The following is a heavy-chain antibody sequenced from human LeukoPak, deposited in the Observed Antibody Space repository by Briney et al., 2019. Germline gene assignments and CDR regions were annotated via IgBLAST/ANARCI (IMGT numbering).Heavy chain of an antibody. CDR3: ARNLGVIAARPGLGVGY. J-gene: IGHJ4*02. V-gene: IGHV1-2*02. CDR2: INPNSGGT. D-gene: IGHD6-6*01. CDR1: GYTLTGYY. Sequence: ASVKVSCKASGYTLTGYYMHWVRQAPGQGLEWMGWINPNSGGTNYAQKFQGRVTMTRDTSISTAYMELSRLRSDDTAVYYCARNLGVIAARPGLGVGYWGQGTLVTVSS.